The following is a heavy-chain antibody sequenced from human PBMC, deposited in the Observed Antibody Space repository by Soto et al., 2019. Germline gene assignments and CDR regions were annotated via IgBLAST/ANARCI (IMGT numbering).Heavy chain of an antibody. D-gene: IGHD3-10*01. CDR1: GGSISSYY. Sequence: SETLSLTCTVSGGSISSYYWSWIRQPPGEGLEWIGYIYYSGSTNYNPSLKSRVTISVDTSKNQFSLKLSSVTAADTAVYYCAGVKGYGSGSYFPLDYWGQGTLVTVSS. J-gene: IGHJ4*02. CDR3: AGVKGYGSGSYFPLDY. CDR2: IYYSGST. V-gene: IGHV4-59*01.